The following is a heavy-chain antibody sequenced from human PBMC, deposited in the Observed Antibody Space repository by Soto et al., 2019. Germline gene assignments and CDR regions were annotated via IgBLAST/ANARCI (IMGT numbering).Heavy chain of an antibody. V-gene: IGHV3-23*01. CDR2: ISGSGGST. J-gene: IGHJ4*02. D-gene: IGHD3-22*01. Sequence: GGSLRLSCAASGFTFSSYAMSWVRQAPGKGLEWVSAISGSGGSTYYADSVKGRFTISRDNSKNTLYLQMNSLRAEDTAVYYCAKTYDSSGYYTYYFDYWGQGTLVTVSS. CDR1: GFTFSSYA. CDR3: AKTYDSSGYYTYYFDY.